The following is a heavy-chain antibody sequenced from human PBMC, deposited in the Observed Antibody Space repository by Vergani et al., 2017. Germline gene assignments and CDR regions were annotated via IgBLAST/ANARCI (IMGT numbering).Heavy chain of an antibody. J-gene: IGHJ4*01. V-gene: IGHV3-66*02. CDR3: TRSECSGTTCYGHYFDL. D-gene: IGHD2-15*01. Sequence: VELLESGGGLAQPGGSLRVSCSASGFRVTTYYMSWVRQAPGKGLEVVSVIKSDGRTSYAESVRGRFTISIDTSRNAVYLQMNILRVEDTGVYYCTRSECSGTTCYGHYFDLWGHGILVTVSS. CDR1: GFRVTTYY. CDR2: IKSDGRT.